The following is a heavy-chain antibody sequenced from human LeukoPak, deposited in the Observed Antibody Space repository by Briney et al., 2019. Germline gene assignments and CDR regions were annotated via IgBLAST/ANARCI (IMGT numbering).Heavy chain of an antibody. V-gene: IGHV4-59*01. CDR3: ARAIVGATTVRWFDP. CDR1: GGSFSGYY. Sequence: SETLSLTCAVYGGSFSGYYWSWIRQPPGKGLEWIGYIYYSGSTNYNPSLKSRVTISVDTSKNQFSLKLSSVTAADTAVYYCARAIVGATTVRWFDPWGQGTLVTVSS. J-gene: IGHJ5*02. D-gene: IGHD1-26*01. CDR2: IYYSGST.